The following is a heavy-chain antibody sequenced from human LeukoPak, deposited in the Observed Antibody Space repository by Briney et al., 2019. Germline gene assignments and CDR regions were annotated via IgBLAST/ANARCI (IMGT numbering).Heavy chain of an antibody. CDR2: IDSVSDT. CDR1: GFSVTSNY. D-gene: IGHD3-22*01. V-gene: IGHV3-53*01. Sequence: GGSLRLSCAASGFSVTSNYMTWVRQPPGKGLQWVSVIDSVSDTFYADSVKGRFTISRDNSKNTVSIQRNSLRADDTAVYYCARWGYDSSGSYWDNWGQGTLVTVSS. J-gene: IGHJ4*02. CDR3: ARWGYDSSGSYWDN.